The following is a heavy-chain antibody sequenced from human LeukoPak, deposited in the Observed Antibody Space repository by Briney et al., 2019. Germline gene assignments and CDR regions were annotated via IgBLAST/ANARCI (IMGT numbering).Heavy chain of an antibody. V-gene: IGHV3-7*01. D-gene: IGHD4-23*01. Sequence: GGSLRLSCPASGFTFSNYRMSWVRQAPGKGLEWVANIKEDGSEKYQGDSVKGRIHISRDNAKHSPYLQMNSLRAEDTAVYYCLRDRWWGQGTLGTGSS. J-gene: IGHJ4*02. CDR3: LRDRW. CDR2: IKEDGSEK. CDR1: GFTFSNYR.